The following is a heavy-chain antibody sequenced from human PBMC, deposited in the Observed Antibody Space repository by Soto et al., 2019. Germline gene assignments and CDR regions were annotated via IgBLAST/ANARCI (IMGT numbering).Heavy chain of an antibody. J-gene: IGHJ4*02. V-gene: IGHV4-34*01. D-gene: IGHD3-22*01. CDR1: GGSFSGYY. CDR3: ARGRRGYSGVVLPAVGFDY. CDR2: INHSGST. Sequence: SETLSLTCAVYGGSFSGYYWSWIRQPPGKGLEWIGEINHSGSTNYNPSLKSRVTISVDTSKNQFSLKLSSVTAADTAVYYCARGRRGYSGVVLPAVGFDYWGQGTLVTVSS.